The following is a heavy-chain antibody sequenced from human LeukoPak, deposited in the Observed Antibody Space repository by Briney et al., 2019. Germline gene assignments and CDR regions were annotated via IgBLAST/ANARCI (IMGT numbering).Heavy chain of an antibody. CDR1: GFTFSSYA. Sequence: GGSLRLSCAASGFTFSSYAMSWVRQAPGKGLEWVSYISSSSSSIYYADSGKGRYTISRDNAKNSLYLQMNSLRAGDTAVYYCATVGSTGWYYFDYWGQGTLVTVSS. CDR3: ATVGSTGWYYFDY. CDR2: ISSSSSSI. V-gene: IGHV3-48*01. J-gene: IGHJ4*02. D-gene: IGHD6-19*01.